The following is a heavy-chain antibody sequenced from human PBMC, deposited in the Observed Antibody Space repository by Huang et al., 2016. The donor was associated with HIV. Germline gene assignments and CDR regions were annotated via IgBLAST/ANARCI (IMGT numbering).Heavy chain of an antibody. Sequence: QLQLQESGPGLVKPSETLSLTCTVFGGSIRSDNYYWGWIRQPPGKGLEWIGSIYYSGSTHHNPSLKSRVTITVDTSKNQFSLKMRSVTAADTAVYYCARLPGSITMIRGVITDPYWGQGTLVTVSS. CDR3: ARLPGSITMIRGVITDPY. V-gene: IGHV4-39*01. CDR2: IYYSGST. D-gene: IGHD3-10*01. J-gene: IGHJ4*02. CDR1: GGSIRSDNYY.